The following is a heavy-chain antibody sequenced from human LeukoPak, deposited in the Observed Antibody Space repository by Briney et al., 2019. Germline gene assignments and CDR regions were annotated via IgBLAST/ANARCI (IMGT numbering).Heavy chain of an antibody. CDR1: AGSINSVF. D-gene: IGHD6-19*01. J-gene: IGHJ4*02. CDR2: IRYSGRT. CDR3: ARIPYVSGWPFYY. Sequence: SQTLSLTCTPSAGSINSVFWTWIRQPPGKGLEWIGYIRYSGRTSYNPSLKSRATISIDTSKNLFSLKLRSVTTADTAMYYCARIPYVSGWPFYYWGQGTLVTVST. V-gene: IGHV4-59*01.